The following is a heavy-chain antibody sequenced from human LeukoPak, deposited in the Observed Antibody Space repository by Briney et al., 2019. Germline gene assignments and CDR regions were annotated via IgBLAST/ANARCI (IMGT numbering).Heavy chain of an antibody. CDR1: GFTFDDYG. Sequence: GGSLRLSCAASGFTFDDYGMSWVRQAPGKGLEWVAGINWNGGNTGYADSLKGRITIPRDNAKNPLYLQVNSLRAEDTAFYYCARAGLVYYYDTSGYFSDAFDIWGQGTMVTVSS. J-gene: IGHJ3*02. CDR3: ARAGLVYYYDTSGYFSDAFDI. V-gene: IGHV3-20*04. CDR2: INWNGGNT. D-gene: IGHD3-22*01.